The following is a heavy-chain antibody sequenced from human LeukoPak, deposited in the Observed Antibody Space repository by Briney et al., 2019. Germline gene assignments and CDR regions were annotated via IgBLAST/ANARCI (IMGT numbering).Heavy chain of an antibody. V-gene: IGHV4-34*01. CDR2: INHSGST. Sequence: PSEPLSLTCAVYGGSFSGYYWSWIRQPPGKGLEWIGEINHSGSTNYNPSLKSRVTISVDTSKNQFSLKLSSVNAADTAVYYCARARTRSGCFDYWGQGTLATVSS. CDR1: GGSFSGYY. J-gene: IGHJ4*02. CDR3: ARARTRSGCFDY. D-gene: IGHD6-19*01.